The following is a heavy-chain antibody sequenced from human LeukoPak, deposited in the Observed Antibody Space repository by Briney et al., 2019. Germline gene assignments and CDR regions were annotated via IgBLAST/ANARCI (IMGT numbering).Heavy chain of an antibody. CDR3: ARGRLLRYFDWLESGTGGDAFDI. CDR1: GFTFSSYS. Sequence: GGSLRLSCAASGFTFSSYSMNWVRQAPGKGLEWVSSISSSRSYIYYADSVKGRFTISRDNAKNSLYLQMNSLRAEDMAVYYCARGRLLRYFDWLESGTGGDAFDIWGQGTMVTVSS. D-gene: IGHD3-9*01. V-gene: IGHV3-21*01. CDR2: ISSSRSYI. J-gene: IGHJ3*02.